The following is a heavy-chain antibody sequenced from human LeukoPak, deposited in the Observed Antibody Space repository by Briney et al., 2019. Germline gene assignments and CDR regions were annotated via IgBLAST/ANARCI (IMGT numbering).Heavy chain of an antibody. CDR2: IYTSGST. J-gene: IGHJ4*02. Sequence: SETLSLTCTVSGGSISSYYWSWIRQPPGKGLEWIGRIYTSGSTNYNPSLKSRVTISVDTSKNQFSLKLSSVTAADTAVYYCARGRVWFGESFGEYYFDYWGQGTLVTVSS. CDR3: ARGRVWFGESFGEYYFDY. D-gene: IGHD3-10*01. V-gene: IGHV4-4*08. CDR1: GGSISSYY.